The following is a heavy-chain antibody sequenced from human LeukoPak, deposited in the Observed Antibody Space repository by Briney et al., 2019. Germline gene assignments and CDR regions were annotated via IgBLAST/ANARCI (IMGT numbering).Heavy chain of an antibody. Sequence: SSETLSLTCTVSGGSISSSSYYWGWIRQPPGKGLEWIGSIYYSGSTYYNPSLKSRVTISVDTSKNQFSLKLSSVTAADTAVYYCARQSRETNYSSSEGSFDYWGQGTLVTVSS. J-gene: IGHJ4*02. CDR1: GGSISSSSYY. CDR2: IYYSGST. V-gene: IGHV4-39*01. D-gene: IGHD6-6*01. CDR3: ARQSRETNYSSSEGSFDY.